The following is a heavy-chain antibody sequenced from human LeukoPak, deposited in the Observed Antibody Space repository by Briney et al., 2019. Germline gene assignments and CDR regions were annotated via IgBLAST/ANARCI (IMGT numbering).Heavy chain of an antibody. CDR3: ARALGSKNAFDV. J-gene: IGHJ3*01. D-gene: IGHD4-11*01. CDR2: IYYSGTT. CDR1: GGSISSYY. V-gene: IGHV4-59*08. Sequence: MSSETLSLTCTVSGGSISSYYWSWIRQPPGKGLEWIGYIYYSGTTKYNASLKSRVTISVDTSKNQFSLKLSSVTAADTAVYYCARALGSKNAFDVRGQGTAVTVSS.